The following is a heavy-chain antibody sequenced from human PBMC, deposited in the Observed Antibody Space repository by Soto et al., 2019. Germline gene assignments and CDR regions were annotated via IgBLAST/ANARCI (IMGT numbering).Heavy chain of an antibody. CDR1: CGSFSGYY. CDR2: INHSGST. V-gene: IGHV4-34*01. J-gene: IGHJ5*02. D-gene: IGHD3-9*01. Sequence: SDTLSITFAVYCGSFSGYYCIWIRPPPGKGLEWIGEINHSGSTNYIPSLKSRVTISVDTSKNQFSLKLSSVTAADTAVYYCARGDILTGSRNWFDPWGQGILVTVSS. CDR3: ARGDILTGSRNWFDP.